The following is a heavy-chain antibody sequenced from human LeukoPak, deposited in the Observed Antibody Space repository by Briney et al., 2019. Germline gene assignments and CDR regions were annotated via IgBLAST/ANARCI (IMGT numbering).Heavy chain of an antibody. V-gene: IGHV4-34*01. Sequence: KPSETLSLTCAVYGGSFSGYYWSWIRQPPGKGLEWIGEINHSGSTNYNPSLKSRVTISVDTSKNQFSLKLSSVTAADTAVYYCARARPVLRFLEWLSDYFDYWGQGTLVTVSS. J-gene: IGHJ4*02. CDR3: ARARPVLRFLEWLSDYFDY. CDR1: GGSFSGYY. CDR2: INHSGST. D-gene: IGHD3-3*01.